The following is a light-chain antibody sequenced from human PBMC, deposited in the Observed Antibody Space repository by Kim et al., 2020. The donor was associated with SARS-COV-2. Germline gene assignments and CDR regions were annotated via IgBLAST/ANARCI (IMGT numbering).Light chain of an antibody. J-gene: IGKJ2*01. V-gene: IGKV3-15*01. CDR1: ESITTD. CDR3: QQYSDWPRT. Sequence: SVYPGDRATLACSASESITTDLGWYQQKPGQAPRLLIYGASTRATGIPARVSVSGSGTEFTLTITSLQSEDFAVYYCQQYSDWPRTFGQGTKLEI. CDR2: GAS.